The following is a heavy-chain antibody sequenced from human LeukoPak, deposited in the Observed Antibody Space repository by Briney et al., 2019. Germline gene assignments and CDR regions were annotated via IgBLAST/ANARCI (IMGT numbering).Heavy chain of an antibody. V-gene: IGHV3-43D*03. CDR2: ISWDGGNT. CDR3: AKDSEQQLVRALGY. D-gene: IGHD6-13*01. Sequence: GSLRLSCAASGFTFDDYAMHWVRQAPGKGLEWVSLISWDGGNTYYTDSVKGRFTISRDNSKNTLYLQMNSLRAEDTAVYYCAKDSEQQLVRALGYWGQGTLVTVSS. CDR1: GFTFDDYA. J-gene: IGHJ4*02.